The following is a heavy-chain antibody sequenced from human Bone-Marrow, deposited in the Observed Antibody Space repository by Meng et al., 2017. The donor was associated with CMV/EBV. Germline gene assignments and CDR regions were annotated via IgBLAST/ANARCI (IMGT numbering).Heavy chain of an antibody. J-gene: IGHJ3*02. D-gene: IGHD3-3*01. CDR2: IKQDGSEK. CDR3: ARVPTYYDFWSGYPPGAFDI. CDR1: GFNFSSYG. Sequence: GESLKISCAASGFNFSSYGMDWVRQAPGKGLEWVANIKQDGSEKYYVDSVKGRFTISRDNAKNSLYLQMNSLRAEDTAVYYCARVPTYYDFWSGYPPGAFDIWGQGTMVTVSS. V-gene: IGHV3-7*01.